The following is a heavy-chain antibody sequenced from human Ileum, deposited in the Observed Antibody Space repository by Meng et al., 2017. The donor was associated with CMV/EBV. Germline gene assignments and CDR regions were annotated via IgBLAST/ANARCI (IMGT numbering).Heavy chain of an antibody. J-gene: IGHJ4*02. Sequence: QVQLLQWGGGRLEPSETLSLTCAVYGGSFIGYYWSWIRQSPGKGLEWIEEIDHSGSTNYKPSLRSRVTISLDTSKNQFALKLSSVTATDKAVYYCARASPQRRFLSYWGQGTLVTVSS. CDR1: GGSFIGYY. CDR2: IDHSGST. D-gene: IGHD3-3*01. CDR3: ARASPQRRFLSY. V-gene: IGHV4-34*01.